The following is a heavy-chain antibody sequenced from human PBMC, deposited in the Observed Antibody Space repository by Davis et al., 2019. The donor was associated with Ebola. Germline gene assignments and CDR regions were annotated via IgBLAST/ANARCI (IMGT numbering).Heavy chain of an antibody. CDR2: IIPIFGTA. Sequence: SVKVSCKASGYTFTSYDINWVRQATGQGLEWMGGIIPIFGTANYAQKFQGRVTITADESTSTAYMELSSLRSEDTAVYYCASGNVVINPHNWGQGTLVTVSS. CDR3: ASGNVVINPHN. J-gene: IGHJ4*02. D-gene: IGHD3-22*01. CDR1: GYTFTSYD. V-gene: IGHV1-69*13.